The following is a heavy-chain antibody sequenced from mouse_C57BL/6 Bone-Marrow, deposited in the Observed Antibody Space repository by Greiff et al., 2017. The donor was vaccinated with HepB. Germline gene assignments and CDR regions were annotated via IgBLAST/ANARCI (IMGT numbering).Heavy chain of an antibody. CDR1: GYTFTSYW. J-gene: IGHJ4*01. Sequence: QVQLQQPGAELVKPGASVKLSCKASGYTFTSYWMQWVKQRPGQGLEWIGEIDPSDSYTNYNQKFKGKATLTVDTSSSTAYMQLSSLTSEDSAVYYCARSCSCAMDYWGQGTSVTVSS. CDR2: IDPSDSYT. CDR3: ARSCSCAMDY. D-gene: IGHD1-3*01. V-gene: IGHV1-50*01.